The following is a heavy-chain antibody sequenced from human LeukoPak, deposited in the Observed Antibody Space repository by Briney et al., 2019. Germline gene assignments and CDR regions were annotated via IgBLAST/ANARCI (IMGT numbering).Heavy chain of an antibody. D-gene: IGHD2-15*01. V-gene: IGHV3-53*01. CDR2: LYSRGGT. CDR3: AREYCSGGRCYRRQYYFDY. J-gene: IGHJ4*02. Sequence: GVSLRLSCAVSGFTVSSNSMSWVRQAPGKGVEGVSILYSRGGTDYADSVKGRFTISRDNSKNTLYLGMNSLRVEATSVDYSAREYCSGGRCYRRQYYFDYWGQGTLVTVSS. CDR1: GFTVSSNS.